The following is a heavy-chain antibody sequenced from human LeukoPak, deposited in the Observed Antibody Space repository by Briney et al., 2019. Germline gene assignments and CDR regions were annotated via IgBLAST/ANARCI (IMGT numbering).Heavy chain of an antibody. CDR2: IYYSGST. CDR3: ASSTTVTTYAFDI. V-gene: IGHV4-59*02. D-gene: IGHD4-17*01. J-gene: IGHJ3*02. CDR1: GGSVSGYY. Sequence: SETLPLTCVVSGGSVSGYYWGWIRQPPGRGLEWIGYIYYSGSTGCNPSLKSRVTISLDTTKNQFSLKLSSVTAADTAVYYCASSTTVTTYAFDIWGRGTMVSVSS.